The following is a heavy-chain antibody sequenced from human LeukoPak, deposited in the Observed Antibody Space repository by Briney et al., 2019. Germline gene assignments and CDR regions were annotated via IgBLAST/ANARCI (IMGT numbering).Heavy chain of an antibody. CDR3: ANVGYCSGGSCYSGWFDP. CDR2: INHSGST. V-gene: IGHV4-34*01. CDR1: GGSFSGYY. Sequence: SETLSLTCTVYGGSFSGYYWSWIRQPPGKGLEWIGEINHSGSTNYNPSLKSRVTISVDTSKNQFSLKLRSVTAADTAVYYCANVGYCSGGSCYSGWFDPWGQGTLVTVSS. J-gene: IGHJ5*02. D-gene: IGHD2-15*01.